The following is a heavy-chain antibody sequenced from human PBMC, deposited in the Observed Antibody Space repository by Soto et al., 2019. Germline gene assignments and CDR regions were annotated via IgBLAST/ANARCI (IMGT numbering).Heavy chain of an antibody. CDR3: AGGPSGDKVDS. J-gene: IGHJ4*02. Sequence: QVQLQESGPGLVKPSQTLSLTCTVSGGSISTVDYWWSWIRQSPDMGLEWIGHIYDGGRTYNNPSLESXXTXSXXTSTSQLSLTLSSVSAADTAVYYCAGGPSGDKVDSWGQGTLVTVSS. CDR2: IYDGGRT. D-gene: IGHD7-27*01. V-gene: IGHV4-30-4*01. CDR1: GGSISTVDYW.